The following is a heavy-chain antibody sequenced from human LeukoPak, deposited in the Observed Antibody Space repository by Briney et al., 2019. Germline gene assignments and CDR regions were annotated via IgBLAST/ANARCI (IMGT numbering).Heavy chain of an antibody. CDR2: INHSGSP. CDR1: GGSFSGYY. CDR3: ARDLSDYYGSGSYRPIDAFDI. D-gene: IGHD3-10*01. Sequence: SETLSLTCAVYGGSFSGYYWSWIRQPPGKGLEWIGEINHSGSPNYNPSLKSRVTISIDTSKNPFSLKLSPVTAADTAVYYCARDLSDYYGSGSYRPIDAFDIWGQGTMVTVSS. V-gene: IGHV4-34*01. J-gene: IGHJ3*02.